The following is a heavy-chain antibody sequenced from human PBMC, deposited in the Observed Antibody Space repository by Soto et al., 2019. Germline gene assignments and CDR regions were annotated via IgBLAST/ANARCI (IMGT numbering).Heavy chain of an antibody. V-gene: IGHV1-69*13. D-gene: IGHD6-13*01. CDR3: ARERIAAAGTPDY. CDR2: IIPIFGTA. J-gene: IGHJ4*02. CDR1: GGTFSSYA. Sequence: EASVKVSCKASGGTFSSYAISWVRQAPGQGLEWMGGIIPIFGTANYAQKFQGRVTITADESTSTAYMELSSLRSEDTAVYYCARERIAAAGTPDYWGQGTLVTVSS.